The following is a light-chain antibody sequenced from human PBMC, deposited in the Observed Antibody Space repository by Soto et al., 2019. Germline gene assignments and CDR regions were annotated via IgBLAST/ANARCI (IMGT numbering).Light chain of an antibody. V-gene: IGKV3-20*01. CDR1: QSVSSSY. CDR3: QQYGSSPAVT. J-gene: IGKJ4*01. CDR2: GAS. Sequence: EIVLTQSPGTLSLSPGERATLSCRASQSVSSSYLAWYQRKPGQAPRLLIYGASSRATGIPDRFSGSGSGTDFTLTIRRLETEDFAAYYCQQYGSSPAVTFGGGTKVEIK.